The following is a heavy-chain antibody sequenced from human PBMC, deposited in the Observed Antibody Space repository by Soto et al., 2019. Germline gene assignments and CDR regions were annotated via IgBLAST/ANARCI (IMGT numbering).Heavy chain of an antibody. J-gene: IGHJ4*02. CDR3: AGGGAGSGPFTWESPDH. CDR1: GNTFTYRY. D-gene: IGHD3-16*01. Sequence: SVKVSCKALGNTFTYRYLHWVRQAPGQALEWMGWITPFSGDVHYAQKFQERVTITRDRSINTAYMQMSSLRSEDTAMYFCAGGGAGSGPFTWESPDHWGQGTLVTVSS. CDR2: ITPFSGDV. V-gene: IGHV1-45*02.